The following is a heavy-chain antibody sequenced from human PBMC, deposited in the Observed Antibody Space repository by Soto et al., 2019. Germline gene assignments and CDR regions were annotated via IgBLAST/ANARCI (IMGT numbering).Heavy chain of an antibody. D-gene: IGHD2-8*02. Sequence: GASVKVSCKAAGYTFTNYGISWVRQAPGQGLEWMGWIVTYNGNTQSTQKLQGRVTMTTDTSTSTAYMELRSLRVEDTAVYYCVRDKYCDGGGCYGQFDHWGPGTLVTVSS. J-gene: IGHJ4*02. CDR1: GYTFTNYG. V-gene: IGHV1-18*01. CDR3: VRDKYCDGGGCYGQFDH. CDR2: IVTYNGNT.